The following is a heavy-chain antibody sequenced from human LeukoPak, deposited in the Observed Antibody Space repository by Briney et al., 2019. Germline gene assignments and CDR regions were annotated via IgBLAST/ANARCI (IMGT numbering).Heavy chain of an antibody. V-gene: IGHV4-34*01. J-gene: IGHJ6*03. CDR2: INHSGST. Sequence: PSETLSLTCAVYGGSFSGYYWSWIRQPPGKGLEWIGEINHSGSTNYNPSLKSRVTISVDTSKNQFSLKLSSVTAADTAVYYCARLGASSGPHYYYYYMDVWGKGTTVTVSS. D-gene: IGHD3-10*01. CDR3: ARLGASSGPHYYYYYMDV. CDR1: GGSFSGYY.